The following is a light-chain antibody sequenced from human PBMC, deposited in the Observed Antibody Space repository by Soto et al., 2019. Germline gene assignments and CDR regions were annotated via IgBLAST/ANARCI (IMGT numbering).Light chain of an antibody. V-gene: IGLV2-14*01. CDR2: EIS. Sequence: QSPLAQPASVSGSPGQSITISCTGTSRDVGGYNYVSWYKQHPGKAPKLMSYEISNRPSGITNRFSSSKSGNTASLTISVFQAEDESDYYCSSYTGSETYVFGTRIKV. CDR3: SSYTGSETYV. CDR1: SRDVGGYNY. J-gene: IGLJ1*01.